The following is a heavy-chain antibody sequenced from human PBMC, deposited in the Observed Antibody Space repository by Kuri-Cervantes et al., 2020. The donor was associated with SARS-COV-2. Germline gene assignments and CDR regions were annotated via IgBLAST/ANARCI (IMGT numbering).Heavy chain of an antibody. CDR3: ARGTGDLDQ. CDR1: GGSFSGYD. V-gene: IGHV4-34*01. D-gene: IGHD7-27*01. CDR2: INHSGGT. J-gene: IGHJ5*02. Sequence: WGSLRLSCAVYGGSFSGYDWSWIRQPPGKGLEWIGEINHSGGTNYNPSLKSRVTISVDTSKNQFSLKLTSVTAADTAVYYCARGTGDLDQWGQGTLVTVSS.